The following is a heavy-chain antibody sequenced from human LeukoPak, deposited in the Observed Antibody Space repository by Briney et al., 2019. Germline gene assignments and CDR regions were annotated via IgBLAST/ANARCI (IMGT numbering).Heavy chain of an antibody. D-gene: IGHD1-14*01. V-gene: IGHV3-21*01. CDR2: ISRTSSDI. Sequence: GGSLRLSCAASGFTFSHYSMDWVRQAPGKGVEWVSSISRTSSDIYYADSVKGRFTISRDNAKNSLYLQMNSLRAEDTAVYYCARGVPDDYWGQGTLVTVSS. CDR1: GFTFSHYS. J-gene: IGHJ4*02. CDR3: ARGVPDDY.